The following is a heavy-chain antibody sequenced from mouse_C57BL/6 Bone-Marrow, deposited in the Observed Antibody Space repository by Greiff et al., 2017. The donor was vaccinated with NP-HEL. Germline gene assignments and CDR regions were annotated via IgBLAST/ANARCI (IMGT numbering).Heavy chain of an antibody. CDR3: AKVYYDYDGFAY. CDR1: GYTFTRSC. D-gene: IGHD2-4*01. J-gene: IGHJ3*01. Sequence: QVQLPHPLPVLLQPGSSVPLSCPSSGYTFTRSCLHFVIQSPCPCLEWIGMLPPNSVSTIYNEKFKSKATLTVYKSSSTAYMQLSSLTSEDSAVYYCAKVYYDYDGFAYWGQGTLVTVSA. V-gene: IGHV1-64*01. CDR2: LPPNSVST.